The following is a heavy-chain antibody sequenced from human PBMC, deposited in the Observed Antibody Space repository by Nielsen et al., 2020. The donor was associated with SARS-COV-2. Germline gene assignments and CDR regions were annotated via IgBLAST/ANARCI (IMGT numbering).Heavy chain of an antibody. Sequence: ASVTVSCKASGDTFPIDNIHWLRQAPGQGLEWIGLINLSAGSTDSAQKFKGRVTMTRDTSASTVYLALTSLKSEDTAVYYCATPITVDYFDYWSQGTLVTVSS. CDR1: GDTFPIDN. CDR2: INLSAGST. V-gene: IGHV1-46*01. J-gene: IGHJ4*02. CDR3: ATPITVDYFDY.